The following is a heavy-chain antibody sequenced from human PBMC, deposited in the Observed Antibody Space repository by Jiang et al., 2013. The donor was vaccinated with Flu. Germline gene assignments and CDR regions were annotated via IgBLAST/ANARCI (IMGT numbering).Heavy chain of an antibody. V-gene: IGHV3-30*03. J-gene: IGHJ6*02. CDR3: ARDELSRSSTHYYFYGIDV. Sequence: CAASEFSVSDYGIHWVRQAPGKGLEWVAFMSHNLNYEFYAASVKGRFTISREDSKNTVYLQMIGLRVEDTAVYYCARDELSRSSTHYYFYGIDVWATGPRSPFP. D-gene: IGHD6-13*01. CDR2: MSHNLNYE. CDR1: EFSVSDYG.